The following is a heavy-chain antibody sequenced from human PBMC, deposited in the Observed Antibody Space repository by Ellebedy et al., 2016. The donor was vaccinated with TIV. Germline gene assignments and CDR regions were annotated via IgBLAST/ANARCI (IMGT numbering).Heavy chain of an antibody. CDR3: ARGVRVAYYYYGMDV. CDR2: IYTSGST. V-gene: IGHV4-4*07. CDR1: GGSISSYY. D-gene: IGHD2-15*01. Sequence: SETLSLTCTVSGGSISSYYWSWIRQPAGKGLEWIGRIYTSGSTTYNPSLKSRVTMSLDTSKNQFSLKLSSVTAADTAVYYCARGVRVAYYYYGMDVWGQGTTVTVSS. J-gene: IGHJ6*02.